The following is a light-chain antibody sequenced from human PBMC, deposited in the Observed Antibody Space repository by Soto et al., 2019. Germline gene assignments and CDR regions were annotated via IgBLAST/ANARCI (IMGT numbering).Light chain of an antibody. Sequence: QSVLTQPRSVSGSPGQSVTIACTGTSSDVGGYNYVSWYQQYPGRAPKFMIYDVTKRPSGVPDRFSGSKSGNTASLTISGLQAEDEADYYCCSYAGTYTWVFGGGTQRTVL. CDR3: CSYAGTYTWV. CDR1: SSDVGGYNY. V-gene: IGLV2-11*01. CDR2: DVT. J-gene: IGLJ2*01.